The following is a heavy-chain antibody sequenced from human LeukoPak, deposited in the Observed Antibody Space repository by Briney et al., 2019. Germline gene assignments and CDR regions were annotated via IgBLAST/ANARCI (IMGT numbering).Heavy chain of an antibody. CDR2: ISSSSSTI. Sequence: PGGSLRLSCAASGFTFSSYSMNWLRQAPGQGVEGVSYISSSSSTIYYTDSVKGRLTVSRDNAKNSLYLQMNSLRAEDTAVYYCAREVSHCSSTSCSSGDYWGQGTLVTVSS. V-gene: IGHV3-48*01. CDR1: GFTFSSYS. CDR3: AREVSHCSSTSCSSGDY. J-gene: IGHJ4*02. D-gene: IGHD2-2*01.